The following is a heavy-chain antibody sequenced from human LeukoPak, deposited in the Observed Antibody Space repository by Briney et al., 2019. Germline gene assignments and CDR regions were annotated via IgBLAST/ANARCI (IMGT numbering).Heavy chain of an antibody. V-gene: IGHV3-23*01. Sequence: GGSLRLSCAGSGFTFSSYAMSWVRQAPGKGLEWVSAISGSGGSTYYADSVKGRFTISRDNSKNTLYLQMNSLRAEDTAVYYCARWGNVAASIGLENYYFDYWGQGTLVTVSS. D-gene: IGHD2-2*02. J-gene: IGHJ4*02. CDR1: GFTFSSYA. CDR3: ARWGNVAASIGLENYYFDY. CDR2: ISGSGGST.